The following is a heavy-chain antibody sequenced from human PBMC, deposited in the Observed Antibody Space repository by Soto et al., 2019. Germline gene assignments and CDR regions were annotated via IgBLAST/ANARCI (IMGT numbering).Heavy chain of an antibody. CDR2: IKKDGSEK. J-gene: IGHJ6*02. V-gene: IGHV3-7*01. CDR3: ARDADASGWYHYGMDV. Sequence: PGGSLRLSCAASGFTLSTYWMNWVRQAPGKGLEWVANIKKDGSEKYYVDSVKGRFIISRDNAKNSLYLQMNYLRAEDTAVYYCARDADASGWYHYGMDVWGQGTMVTVSS. D-gene: IGHD6-19*01. CDR1: GFTLSTYW.